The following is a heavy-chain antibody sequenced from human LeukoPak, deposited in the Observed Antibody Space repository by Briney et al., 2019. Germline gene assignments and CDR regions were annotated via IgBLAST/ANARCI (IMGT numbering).Heavy chain of an antibody. Sequence: GRSLRLSCAASGFTFSSYGMHWVRQAPGKGLEWVAVIWYDGSNKYYADSVKGRFTISRDNSKNTLYLQMNSLRAEDTAVYYCARENSSSWTFDYWGQGTLVTVSS. CDR3: ARENSSSWTFDY. J-gene: IGHJ4*02. CDR1: GFTFSSYG. V-gene: IGHV3-33*01. CDR2: IWYDGSNK. D-gene: IGHD6-13*01.